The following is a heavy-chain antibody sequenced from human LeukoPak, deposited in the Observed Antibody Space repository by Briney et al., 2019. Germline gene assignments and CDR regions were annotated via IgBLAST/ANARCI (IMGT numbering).Heavy chain of an antibody. CDR3: TREGQRTGEMFDC. V-gene: IGHV3-30*14. J-gene: IGHJ5*01. D-gene: IGHD6-25*01. CDR2: ISYDGTNK. CDR1: GFTFSTYA. Sequence: PGGSLRLSCAVSGFTFSTYAMHWVRLAPGKGLEWVAVISYDGTNKYYADSAKGRFTISRDTSKSTVYLQMNSLTFEDTAVYYCTREGQRTGEMFDCWGQGTLVTVSS.